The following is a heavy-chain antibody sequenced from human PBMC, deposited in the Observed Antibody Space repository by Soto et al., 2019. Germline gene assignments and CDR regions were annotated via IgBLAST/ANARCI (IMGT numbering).Heavy chain of an antibody. V-gene: IGHV1-46*01. CDR1: GYTFTSYY. CDR3: ATLPAATVQEVYPFYYYGMDV. Sequence: VKVSCKASGYTFTSYYMHWVRQAPGQGLEWMGIINPSGGGTSYAQKFQGRVTMTRDTSTSTVYMELSSLRSEDTAVYYCATLPAATVQEVYPFYYYGMDVWGQGTTVTVSS. D-gene: IGHD2-2*01. J-gene: IGHJ6*02. CDR2: INPSGGGT.